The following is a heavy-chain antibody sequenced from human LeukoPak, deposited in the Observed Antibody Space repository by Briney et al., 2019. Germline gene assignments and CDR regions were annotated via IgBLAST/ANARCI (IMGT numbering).Heavy chain of an antibody. V-gene: IGHV3-21*01. CDR2: IISPSSYI. J-gene: IGHJ4*02. Sequence: GGSLRISCAASGFTFSTNSMNWFRQALGKRVEWVSCIISPSSYIYYADSVKGRFTISRANAKNSLYLQMNCLRAEDTAVYYCARDMGYCSGGSCYAYFDYWGQGNLVTVSS. CDR3: ARDMGYCSGGSCYAYFDY. D-gene: IGHD2-15*01. CDR1: GFTFSTNS.